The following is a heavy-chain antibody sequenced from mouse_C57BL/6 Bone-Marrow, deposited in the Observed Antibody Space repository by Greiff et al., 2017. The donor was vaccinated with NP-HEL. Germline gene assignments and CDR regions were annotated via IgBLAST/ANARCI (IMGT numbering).Heavy chain of an antibody. Sequence: EVHLVESGGGLVKPGGSLKLSCAASGFTFSDYGMHWVRQAPEKGLEWVAYISSGSSTIYYADTVKGRFTISRDTAKNTLFLQMTSLRSEDTAMYYCARDYYSNYLWYFDVWGTGTTVTVSS. J-gene: IGHJ1*03. CDR2: ISSGSSTI. D-gene: IGHD2-5*01. V-gene: IGHV5-17*01. CDR1: GFTFSDYG. CDR3: ARDYYSNYLWYFDV.